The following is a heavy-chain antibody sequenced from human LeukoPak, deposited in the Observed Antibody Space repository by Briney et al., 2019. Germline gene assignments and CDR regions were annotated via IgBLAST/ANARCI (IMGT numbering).Heavy chain of an antibody. J-gene: IGHJ5*02. CDR3: ARAPGALHFDQ. D-gene: IGHD1-26*01. Sequence: ASVKVSCKASGYTFTNYAIHWVRQAPGQRLEWMGWINAGSGNTKYSQRFQGRVTISRDTSASTAYMELSSLRSEDTAVYYCARAPGALHFDQWGQGTLVTVTS. V-gene: IGHV1-3*01. CDR1: GYTFTNYA. CDR2: INAGSGNT.